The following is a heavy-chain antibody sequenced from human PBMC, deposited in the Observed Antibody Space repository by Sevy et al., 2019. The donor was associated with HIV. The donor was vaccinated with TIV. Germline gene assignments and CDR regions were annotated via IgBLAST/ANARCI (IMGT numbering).Heavy chain of an antibody. Sequence: GGSLRLSCAASGFTFSSYSMNWVRQAPGKGLEWVSSISGISNYIYYAYSVKGRFTISRDNAKSSLYLQMISLRVEDTAVYYCARTGCSITSCLTADAFDIWGQGTLVTVSS. CDR3: ARTGCSITSCLTADAFDI. D-gene: IGHD2-2*01. V-gene: IGHV3-21*06. J-gene: IGHJ3*02. CDR1: GFTFSSYS. CDR2: ISGISNYI.